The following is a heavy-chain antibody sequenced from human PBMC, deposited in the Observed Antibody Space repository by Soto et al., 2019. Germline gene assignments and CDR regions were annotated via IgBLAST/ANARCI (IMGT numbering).Heavy chain of an antibody. CDR3: VRRLPVAGTYDF. D-gene: IGHD6-19*01. J-gene: IGHJ4*02. V-gene: IGHV3-74*02. CDR1: GFTFSSSW. Sequence: EVQLVESGGGLVQPGGSLRLSCAASGFTFSSSWMHWVRQAPGKGLVWVSRISGDGSRVNYADSAKGRFTISMDTDKNTLYLEMNSLRAYDTALYYCVRRLPVAGTYDFWGQGTLVTVSS. CDR2: ISGDGSRV.